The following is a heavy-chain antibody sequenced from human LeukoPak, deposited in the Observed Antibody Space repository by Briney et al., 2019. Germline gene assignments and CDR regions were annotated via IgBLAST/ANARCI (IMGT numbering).Heavy chain of an antibody. Sequence: SETLSLTCTVSGGSISSYYWSWIRQPAGKGLEWIGRIYTSGSTNYNPSLKSRVTMSVDTSKNQFSLKLSSVTAADTAVYFCARGTHDCSGGSCYGYWGQGTLVTLSS. J-gene: IGHJ4*02. D-gene: IGHD2-15*01. CDR1: GGSISSYY. CDR3: ARGTHDCSGGSCYGY. V-gene: IGHV4-4*07. CDR2: IYTSGST.